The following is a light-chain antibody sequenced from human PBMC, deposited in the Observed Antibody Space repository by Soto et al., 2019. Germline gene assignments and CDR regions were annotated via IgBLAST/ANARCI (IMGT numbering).Light chain of an antibody. V-gene: IGKV3-20*01. J-gene: IGKJ1*01. CDR3: QQYGSSPWT. Sequence: IVLTQATATLSLSHGERATLSRKPSQSVSSSYLGWYQQKPGQAPRLLIYGASSRATGIPDRFSGSGSGTDFTLTISRLEPEDFAVYYCQQYGSSPWTFGQGTKVDIK. CDR2: GAS. CDR1: QSVSSSY.